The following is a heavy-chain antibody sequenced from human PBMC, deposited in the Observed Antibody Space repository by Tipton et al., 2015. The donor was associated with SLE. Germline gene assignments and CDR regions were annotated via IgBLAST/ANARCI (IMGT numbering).Heavy chain of an antibody. Sequence: TLSLTCTVSGGSLSNHHWSWIRQSAGKGPEWIERMYNSGSTDYNPSLKSRVTMSVDTSKNQFSLKLASVTAADTAVYYCARGQHQFGRFDYWGQGTLVTVSS. D-gene: IGHD3/OR15-3a*01. J-gene: IGHJ4*02. CDR3: ARGQHQFGRFDY. CDR2: MYNSGST. V-gene: IGHV4-4*07. CDR1: GGSLSNHH.